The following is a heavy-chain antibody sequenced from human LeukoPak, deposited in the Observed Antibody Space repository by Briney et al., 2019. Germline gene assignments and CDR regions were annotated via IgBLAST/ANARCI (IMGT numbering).Heavy chain of an antibody. D-gene: IGHD3-10*01. CDR3: ARDYYSYYGSGSYVYYFDY. CDR1: GGTFSSYA. J-gene: IGHJ4*02. V-gene: IGHV1-69*04. CDR2: IIPILGIA. Sequence: VASVKVSCKASGGTFSSYAISWVRQAPGQGLEWMGRIIPILGIANYAQKFQGRVTITADKSTSTAYMELSSLRSEDTAVYYCARDYYSYYGSGSYVYYFDYWGQGTLVTVSS.